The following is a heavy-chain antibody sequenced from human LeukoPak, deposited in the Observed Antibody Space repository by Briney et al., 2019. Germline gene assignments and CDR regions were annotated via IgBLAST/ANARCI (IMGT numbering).Heavy chain of an antibody. V-gene: IGHV3-30*18. Sequence: GRSLRLSCKASGFTFSSYGMHWVRQAPGKGLEWVAVISYDGSNKDYTDSVKGRSTISRDNSKITLYLQMNSLRAEDTAVYYCAKDVNLKELWPKYYFDYWGQGTLVSVSS. CDR2: ISYDGSNK. CDR1: GFTFSSYG. CDR3: AKDVNLKELWPKYYFDY. J-gene: IGHJ4*02. D-gene: IGHD3-16*01.